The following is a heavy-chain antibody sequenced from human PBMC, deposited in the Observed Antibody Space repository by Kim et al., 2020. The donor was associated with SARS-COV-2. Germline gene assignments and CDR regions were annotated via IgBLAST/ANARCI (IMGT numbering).Heavy chain of an antibody. CDR2: IDPSDSYT. J-gene: IGHJ6*02. D-gene: IGHD3-10*01. V-gene: IGHV5-10-1*01. Sequence: GESLKISCKGSGYSFTSYWISWVRQMPGKGLEWMGRIDPSDSYTNYSPSFQGHVTISADKSISTAYLQWSSLKASDTAMYYCARNWNHPPMEKEDYYGMDVWGQGTTVTVSS. CDR1: GYSFTSYW. CDR3: ARNWNHPPMEKEDYYGMDV.